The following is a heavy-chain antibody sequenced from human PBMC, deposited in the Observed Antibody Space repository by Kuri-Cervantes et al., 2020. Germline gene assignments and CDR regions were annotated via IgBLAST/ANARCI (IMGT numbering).Heavy chain of an antibody. CDR1: GDSISSGDHY. CDR2: IYYSGST. CDR3: AREPWIQLWLSAFDI. J-gene: IGHJ3*02. Sequence: SCTVSGDSISSGDHYWSWIRQPPGKGLEWIGYIYYSGSTFYNPSLKSRVTILVDTSKNQFSLKLSSVTAADTAVYYCAREPWIQLWLSAFDIWGQGTMVTVSS. V-gene: IGHV4-31*02. D-gene: IGHD5-18*01.